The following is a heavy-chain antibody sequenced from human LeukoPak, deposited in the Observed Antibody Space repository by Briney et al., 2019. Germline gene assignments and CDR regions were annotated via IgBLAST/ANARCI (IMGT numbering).Heavy chain of an antibody. V-gene: IGHV4-34*01. J-gene: IGHJ4*02. CDR1: GGSFSGYY. CDR2: INHSGNT. D-gene: IGHD3-22*01. Sequence: SETLSLTCAVYGGSFSGYYWSWIRQPPGKGLEWIGEINHSGNTKYNPSLKSRVTISVDTSKNQFSLKLSSETAADTAVYYCAREGTEAYYYDSSGYPPDYWGQGTLVTVSS. CDR3: AREGTEAYYYDSSGYPPDY.